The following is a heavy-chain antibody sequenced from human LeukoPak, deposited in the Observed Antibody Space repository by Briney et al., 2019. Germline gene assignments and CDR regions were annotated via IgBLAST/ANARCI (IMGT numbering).Heavy chain of an antibody. Sequence: SETLSLTCAVYGGSFSGYYWSWIRQPPGKGLEWIGYIYYSGSTNYNPSLKSRVTISVDTSKNQFSLKLSSVTAADTAVYYCARGENSSSWPYYYYYMDVWGKGTTVTVSS. V-gene: IGHV4-59*01. CDR1: GGSFSGYY. J-gene: IGHJ6*03. CDR3: ARGENSSSWPYYYYYMDV. D-gene: IGHD6-13*01. CDR2: IYYSGST.